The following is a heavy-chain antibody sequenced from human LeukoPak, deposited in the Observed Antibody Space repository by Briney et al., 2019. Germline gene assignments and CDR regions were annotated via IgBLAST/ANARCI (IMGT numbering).Heavy chain of an antibody. CDR3: ARLYGNYQNYFDY. J-gene: IGHJ4*02. V-gene: IGHV4-59*12. CDR1: GGSFSSYY. Sequence: SETLSLTCTFSGGSFSSYYWTWIRHPPGKGLEWIGSLYYSGSTNYNPSLTSRVTISVDTSKNQSSLKLRSVAAADTAVYYCARLYGNYQNYFDYWGQGTLVTVSS. D-gene: IGHD1-7*01. CDR2: LYYSGST.